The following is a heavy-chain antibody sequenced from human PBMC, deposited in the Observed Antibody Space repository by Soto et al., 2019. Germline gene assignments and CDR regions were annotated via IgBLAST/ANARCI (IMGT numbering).Heavy chain of an antibody. CDR2: IKQDGSEK. J-gene: IGHJ4*02. D-gene: IGHD3-10*01. Sequence: EVQLVESGGGLVQPGGSLRLSCAASGFTFCSYWMSWVRQAPGKGLEWVANIKQDGSEKYYVDSVKGRFTISRDNAKNSLYLQMNSLRAEDSAAYYSARDRQWFGEPIDYWGQGTLVTVSS. V-gene: IGHV3-7*03. CDR3: ARDRQWFGEPIDY. CDR1: GFTFCSYW.